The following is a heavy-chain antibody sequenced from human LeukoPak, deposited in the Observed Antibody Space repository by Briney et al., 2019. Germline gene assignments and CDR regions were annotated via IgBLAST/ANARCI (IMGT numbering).Heavy chain of an antibody. V-gene: IGHV3-23*01. CDR3: AKISWDGRGTFY. CDR1: GFTFSPYS. J-gene: IGHJ4*02. D-gene: IGHD2-15*01. Sequence: GGSLRLSCAASGFTFSPYSMSWVRQAPGKGLEWVSAIRGGGENTYYADPVKGRFTISRDNSKDTLSLQMNSLRAEDTAVYYCAKISWDGRGTFYWGQGTLVTVSS. CDR2: IRGGGENT.